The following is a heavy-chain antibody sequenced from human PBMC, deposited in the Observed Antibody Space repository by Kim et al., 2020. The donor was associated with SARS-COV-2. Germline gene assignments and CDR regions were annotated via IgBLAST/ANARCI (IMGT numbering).Heavy chain of an antibody. Sequence: SVKVSCKASGGTFSSYAISWVRQAPGQGLEWMGGIIPIFGTANYAQKFQGRVTITADESTSTAYMELSSLRSEDTAVYYCARGGEDYDFWSGYGAQFSFDYWGQGTLVTVSS. CDR3: ARGGEDYDFWSGYGAQFSFDY. V-gene: IGHV1-69*13. D-gene: IGHD3-3*01. CDR2: IIPIFGTA. CDR1: GGTFSSYA. J-gene: IGHJ4*02.